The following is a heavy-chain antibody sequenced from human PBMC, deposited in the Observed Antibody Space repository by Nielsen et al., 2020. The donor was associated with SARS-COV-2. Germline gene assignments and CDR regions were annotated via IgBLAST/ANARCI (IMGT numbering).Heavy chain of an antibody. CDR2: INPNSGGT. Sequence: VKVSCKASGYTFTGYYMHWVRQAPGQGLEWMGRINPNSGGTNYAQKFQGRVTMTRDTSISTAYMELSRLRSDDTAVYYCARGPRVVVASNWFDPWGQGTLVTVSS. D-gene: IGHD2-15*01. J-gene: IGHJ5*02. CDR3: ARGPRVVVASNWFDP. CDR1: GYTFTGYY. V-gene: IGHV1-2*06.